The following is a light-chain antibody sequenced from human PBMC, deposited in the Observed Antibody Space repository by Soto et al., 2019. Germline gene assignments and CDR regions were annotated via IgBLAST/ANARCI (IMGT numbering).Light chain of an antibody. CDR1: QNVANY. J-gene: IGKJ5*01. V-gene: IGKV3-20*01. CDR3: QQYGSSPPIT. CDR2: ESS. Sequence: EIVLTQSPDTLSLSPGERATLSCGASQNVANYLDWYQQKPGQAPRLLIYESSSRATGIPDRFSGSGSGTDFTLTISRLEPEDFAVYYCQQYGSSPPITFGQGTRLEIK.